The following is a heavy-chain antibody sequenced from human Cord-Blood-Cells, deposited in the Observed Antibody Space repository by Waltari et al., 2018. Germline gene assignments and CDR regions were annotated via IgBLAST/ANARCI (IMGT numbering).Heavy chain of an antibody. CDR1: GFTFTSSA. D-gene: IGHD3-9*01. CDR2: IVVGSGNT. J-gene: IGHJ6*02. CDR3: AAGSYDILTGYYYYYGMDV. Sequence: MQLVQSGPEVKKPGTSVKVSCKASGFTFTSSAVQWVRQARGQRLEWIGWIVVGSGNTNYAQKFQERVTITRDMSTSTAYMELSSLRSEDTAVYYCAAGSYDILTGYYYYYGMDVWGQGTTVTVSS. V-gene: IGHV1-58*01.